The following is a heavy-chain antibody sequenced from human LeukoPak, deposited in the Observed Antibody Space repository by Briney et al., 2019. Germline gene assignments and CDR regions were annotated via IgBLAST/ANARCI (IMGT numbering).Heavy chain of an antibody. D-gene: IGHD3-22*01. V-gene: IGHV4-39*07. CDR2: IYYSGST. J-gene: IGHJ4*02. CDR3: ARWGPPRLRLITMIPSVPTRYYFDY. Sequence: PSETLSLTCTVSGGSISSSSYYWGWIRQPPGKGLEWIGSIYYSGSTYYNPSLKSRVTISVDTSKNQFSLKLSSVTAADTAVYYCARWGPPRLRLITMIPSVPTRYYFDYWGQGTLVTVSS. CDR1: GGSISSSSYY.